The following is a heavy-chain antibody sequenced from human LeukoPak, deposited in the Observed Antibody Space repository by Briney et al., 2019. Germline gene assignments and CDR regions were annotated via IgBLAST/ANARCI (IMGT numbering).Heavy chain of an antibody. D-gene: IGHD3-3*01. CDR1: GFSNYT. V-gene: IGHV3-30*04. Sequence: PGGSLRLSCAASGFSNYTMHWVRQAPGKGLEWVAVISYDGSNKYYTDSVKGRFTISRDNAKNSLYLQMNSLRAEDTAVYYCARDTVTIFGVISNYFDHWGQGTLVTVSS. CDR3: ARDTVTIFGVISNYFDH. CDR2: ISYDGSNK. J-gene: IGHJ4*02.